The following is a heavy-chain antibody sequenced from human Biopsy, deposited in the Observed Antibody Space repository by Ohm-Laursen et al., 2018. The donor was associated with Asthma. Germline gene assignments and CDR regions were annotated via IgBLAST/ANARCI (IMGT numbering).Heavy chain of an antibody. CDR2: ISGYNGDT. D-gene: IGHD2-15*01. V-gene: IGHV1-18*04. Sequence: VASVKVSCNASGYTFSNYAISWVRQAPGQGLEWMGLISGYNGDTKFAQNVKGRLSLTTDTSTSTAYMELRSLTSDDTAVYYCVRDKVVVVPGSKGPTDWFDPWGQGTLVTVSS. CDR1: GYTFSNYA. CDR3: VRDKVVVVPGSKGPTDWFDP. J-gene: IGHJ5*02.